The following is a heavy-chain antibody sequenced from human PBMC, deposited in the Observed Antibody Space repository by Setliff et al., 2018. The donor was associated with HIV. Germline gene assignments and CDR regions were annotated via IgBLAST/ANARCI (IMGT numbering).Heavy chain of an antibody. CDR2: ISAYNGNT. J-gene: IGHJ4*02. Sequence: ASVKVSCKASGYLFTGYYMHWVRQAPGQGLEWMGWISAYNGNTLYAQKFQGRVTMTRDTSTSTVYMDLSSLRSEDTAIYYCARVISGRGRELPDFDYWGQGTLVTVSS. CDR1: GYLFTGYY. CDR3: ARVISGRGRELPDFDY. V-gene: IGHV1-2*02. D-gene: IGHD1-7*01.